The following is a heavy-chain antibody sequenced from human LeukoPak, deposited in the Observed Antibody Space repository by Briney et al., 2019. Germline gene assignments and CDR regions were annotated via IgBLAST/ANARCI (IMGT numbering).Heavy chain of an antibody. CDR3: ARDRSLGIIDY. J-gene: IGHJ4*02. V-gene: IGHV4-59*01. CDR1: GDSISSYY. CDR2: IYYSRST. Sequence: SETLSLTCIVSGDSISSYYWSWIRQPPGKGLEWIGYIYYSRSTNYNPSLQSRVTISVDASKKHFSLKLSSVTAADTAVYYCARDRSLGIIDYWGQGTLVTVSS. D-gene: IGHD3-16*01.